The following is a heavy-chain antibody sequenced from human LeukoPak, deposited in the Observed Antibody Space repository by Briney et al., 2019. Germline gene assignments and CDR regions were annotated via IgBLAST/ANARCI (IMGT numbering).Heavy chain of an antibody. CDR2: LSNSGDST. D-gene: IGHD4-11*01. Sequence: PGGSLRLSCAASGFTFNSYAMSWVRQTPGKGLEWVSGLSNSGDSTYHADSVKGRFTISRDNAKMSLYLQMNSLRVEDTAVYYCATYSTRNAREFQSWGQGTLVTVSS. J-gene: IGHJ1*01. CDR1: GFTFNSYA. CDR3: ATYSTRNAREFQS. V-gene: IGHV3-23*01.